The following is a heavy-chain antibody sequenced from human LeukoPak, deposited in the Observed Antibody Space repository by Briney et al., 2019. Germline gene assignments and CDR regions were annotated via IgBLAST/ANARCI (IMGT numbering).Heavy chain of an antibody. Sequence: GGSLRLSCAASTFTFSDYYMSWIRQAPGKGLEWVSYISSSGSAMYYSDSVKGRFTISRDNSKTSLFLQMNSLRAEDTAVYYCARVPDYGSGRPSLAYYYGMDVWGQGTTVTVSS. CDR2: ISSSGSAM. CDR3: ARVPDYGSGRPSLAYYYGMDV. D-gene: IGHD3-10*01. CDR1: TFTFSDYY. V-gene: IGHV3-11*01. J-gene: IGHJ6*02.